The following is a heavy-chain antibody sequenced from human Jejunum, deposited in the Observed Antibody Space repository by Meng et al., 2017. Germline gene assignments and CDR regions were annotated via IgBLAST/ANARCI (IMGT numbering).Heavy chain of an antibody. D-gene: IGHD5-24*01. CDR1: GDTFIGYY. Sequence: QVELVQSGAEVKKPGASVKVSCKTSGDTFIGYYMHWVRQAPGQGLEWMGRINPDNGVTNSAQRFQGRVTMTGDTSITTAYMELNRLTSGDTAFYYCARGGRDDYNVPHYWGQGTLVTVSS. CDR3: ARGGRDDYNVPHY. CDR2: INPDNGVT. J-gene: IGHJ4*02. V-gene: IGHV1-2*06.